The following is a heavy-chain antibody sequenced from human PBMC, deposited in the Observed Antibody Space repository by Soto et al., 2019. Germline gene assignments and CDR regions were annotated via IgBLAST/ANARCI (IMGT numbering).Heavy chain of an antibody. Sequence: ASVKVSCKASGYTFTSYGISWVRQAPGQGPEWMGWISAYNGNTNYAQKLQGRVTMTTDTSTSTAYMELRSLRSDDTAVYYCARGLSGSYSPTLNFDYWGQGTLVTVSS. J-gene: IGHJ4*02. V-gene: IGHV1-18*01. CDR2: ISAYNGNT. D-gene: IGHD1-26*01. CDR1: GYTFTSYG. CDR3: ARGLSGSYSPTLNFDY.